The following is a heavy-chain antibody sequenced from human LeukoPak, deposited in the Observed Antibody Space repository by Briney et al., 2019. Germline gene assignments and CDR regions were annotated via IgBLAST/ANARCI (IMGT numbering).Heavy chain of an antibody. Sequence: SETLSLTCAVYGGSFSGYYWGWIRQPPGKGLEWIGEINHSGSTNYNPSLKSRVTISVDTSKNQFSLKLSSMTAADTAVYYCAREGYSYGVDYWGQGTLVTVSS. CDR2: INHSGST. CDR3: AREGYSYGVDY. CDR1: GGSFSGYY. J-gene: IGHJ4*02. D-gene: IGHD5-18*01. V-gene: IGHV4-34*01.